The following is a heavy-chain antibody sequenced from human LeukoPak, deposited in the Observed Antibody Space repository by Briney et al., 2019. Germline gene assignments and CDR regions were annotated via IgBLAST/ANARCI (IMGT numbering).Heavy chain of an antibody. D-gene: IGHD6-13*01. CDR2: IKQDGSEQ. V-gene: IGHV3-7*05. CDR1: GFTFSGCW. J-gene: IGHJ4*02. Sequence: GGSLRLSCVASGFTFSGCWMSWVRQAPGKGLEWVANIKQDGSEQYYVDSVKGRFTISRDNAKNSLYLQMNSLRAEDTAVYYCVRDCAYSTFWDRFDYWGQGTLVTVSS. CDR3: VRDCAYSTFWDRFDY.